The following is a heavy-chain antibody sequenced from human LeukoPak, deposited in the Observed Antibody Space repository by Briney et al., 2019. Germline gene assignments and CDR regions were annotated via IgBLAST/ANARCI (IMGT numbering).Heavy chain of an antibody. J-gene: IGHJ4*02. Sequence: PGGSLRLSCAASGFTFSSYAMHWVRQAPGKGLEWVAVISYDGSNKYYADSVKGRFTISRDNSKNTLYLQMNSLRAEDTAVYYCARGDPSGPDYWGQGTLVTVSS. CDR2: ISYDGSNK. CDR3: ARGDPSGPDY. CDR1: GFTFSSYA. V-gene: IGHV3-30*04. D-gene: IGHD6-19*01.